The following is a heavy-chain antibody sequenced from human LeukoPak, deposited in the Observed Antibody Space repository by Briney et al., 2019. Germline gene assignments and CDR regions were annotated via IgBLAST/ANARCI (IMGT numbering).Heavy chain of an antibody. J-gene: IGHJ3*02. V-gene: IGHV1-18*01. CDR2: ISAYNGNT. CDR1: GYTFTSYG. CDR3: ARGGGSCYSCAFDI. D-gene: IGHD2-15*01. Sequence: ASVKVSCKASGYTFTSYGISWLRQAPGQGLEWMGWISAYNGNTNYAQRLQGRVTMTTDTSTSTAYMELRSLRSDDTAVYYCARGGGSCYSCAFDIWGQGTLVTVSS.